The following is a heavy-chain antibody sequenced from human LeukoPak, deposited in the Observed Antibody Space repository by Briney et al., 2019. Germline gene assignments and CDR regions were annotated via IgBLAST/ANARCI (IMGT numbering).Heavy chain of an antibody. D-gene: IGHD6-13*01. Sequence: SETLSLTCTVSGGSISSYYWSWIRQPPGKGLEWIGYIYYSGSTNYNPSLKSRVTISVDTSKSQFSLKLSSVTAADTAVYYCARESRGIAAAANWFDPWGQGTLVSVSS. J-gene: IGHJ5*02. CDR3: ARESRGIAAAANWFDP. CDR2: IYYSGST. CDR1: GGSISSYY. V-gene: IGHV4-59*01.